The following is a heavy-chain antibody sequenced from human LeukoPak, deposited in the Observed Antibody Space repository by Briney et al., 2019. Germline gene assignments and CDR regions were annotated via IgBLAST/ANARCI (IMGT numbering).Heavy chain of an antibody. CDR2: IYYSGST. D-gene: IGHD6-19*01. V-gene: IGHV4-59*08. Sequence: SETLSLTCTVSGGSISSYYWSWIQQPPGKGLEWIGYIYYSGSTNYNPSLKSRVTISVDTSKNQFSLKLRSVTAADTAVYHCARHPPRGSSGDAFDIWGQGTLVTVSS. CDR1: GGSISSYY. CDR3: ARHPPRGSSGDAFDI. J-gene: IGHJ3*02.